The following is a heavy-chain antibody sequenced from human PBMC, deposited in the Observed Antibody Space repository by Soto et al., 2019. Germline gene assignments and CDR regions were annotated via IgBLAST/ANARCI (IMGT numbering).Heavy chain of an antibody. CDR3: ARNWNGVEY. Sequence: EVQLVESGGGLVQPGESLTLSCTASGFTFSSYWMHWVRQAPGKGPVWVSRIKTDGSRTDYADYVKGRFTVSRDNAKNTVFLHMNRLTAEDTAVYYCARNWNGVEYWGQGTLVTVSS. V-gene: IGHV3-74*01. CDR1: GFTFSSYW. J-gene: IGHJ4*02. D-gene: IGHD1-1*01. CDR2: IKTDGSRT.